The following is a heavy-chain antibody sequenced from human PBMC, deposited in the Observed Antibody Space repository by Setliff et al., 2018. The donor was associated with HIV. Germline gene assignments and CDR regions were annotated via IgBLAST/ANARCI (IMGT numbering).Heavy chain of an antibody. D-gene: IGHD3-16*01. CDR3: TRDYAHYFDF. CDR1: GYTFTGYY. V-gene: IGHV1-2*02. J-gene: IGHJ4*02. Sequence: GASVKVSCKASGYTFTGYYMHWVRQAPGQGLEWMGWINPNSGGTNYAQRFQGRVTLTSDSSISTAYMELSRLRSDDTATYYCTRDYAHYFDFWGQGTLVTVSS. CDR2: INPNSGGT.